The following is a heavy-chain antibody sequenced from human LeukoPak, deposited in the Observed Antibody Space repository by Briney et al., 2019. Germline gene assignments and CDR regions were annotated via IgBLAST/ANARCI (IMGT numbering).Heavy chain of an antibody. CDR2: IIPIFGTA. D-gene: IGHD2-15*01. Sequence: GASMKVSCKASGGTFSSYAISWVRQAPGQGLEWMGGIIPIFGTANYAQKFQGRVTITTDESTSTAYMELSSLRSEDTAVYYCARVRTVAATRVYYYYYYMDVWGKGPRSPSP. J-gene: IGHJ6*03. V-gene: IGHV1-69*05. CDR1: GGTFSSYA. CDR3: ARVRTVAATRVYYYYYYMDV.